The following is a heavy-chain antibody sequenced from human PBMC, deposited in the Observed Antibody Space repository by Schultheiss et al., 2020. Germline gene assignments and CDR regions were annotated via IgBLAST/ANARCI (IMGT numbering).Heavy chain of an antibody. Sequence: GGSLRLSCAASGFTFSDHYMDWVRQAPGKGLEWVGRIKSKADGGTTDYSAPVRGRFTISRDDSKNTLSLQINSLKTEDTAVYYCAVQLVRYYYYGMDVWGQGTTVTVSS. V-gene: IGHV3-15*01. CDR1: GFTFSDHY. CDR3: AVQLVRYYYYGMDV. D-gene: IGHD6-13*01. J-gene: IGHJ6*02. CDR2: IKSKADGGTT.